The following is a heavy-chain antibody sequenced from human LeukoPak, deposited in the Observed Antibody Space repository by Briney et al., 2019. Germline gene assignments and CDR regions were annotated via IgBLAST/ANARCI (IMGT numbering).Heavy chain of an antibody. CDR2: ISSSSSYI. CDR3: ARDKRHYYDSSGYFRRHYYYGMDV. V-gene: IGHV3-21*01. D-gene: IGHD3-22*01. Sequence: PGGSLRLSCAASGFTFSSYSMNWVRQAPGKGLEWVSSISSSSSYIYYADSVKGRFTISRDNAKNSLYLQVNSLRAEDTAVYYCARDKRHYYDSSGYFRRHYYYGMDVWGQGTTVTVSS. CDR1: GFTFSSYS. J-gene: IGHJ6*02.